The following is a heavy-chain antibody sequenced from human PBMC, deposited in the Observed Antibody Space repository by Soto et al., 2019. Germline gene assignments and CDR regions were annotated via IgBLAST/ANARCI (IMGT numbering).Heavy chain of an antibody. CDR1: GFPFSDYY. D-gene: IGHD2-21*01. CDR3: ARGGGGGLFEH. J-gene: IGHJ4*02. V-gene: IGHV3-11*06. Sequence: AGGSLRLSCATSGFPFSDYYMSWIRQAPGKGLEWLSHISPKSTYRNYADSVKGRFTISRDNTKSPLFLQMNSLGVEDTAVYYCARGGGGGLFEHWGQGVLVTVSS. CDR2: ISPKSTYR.